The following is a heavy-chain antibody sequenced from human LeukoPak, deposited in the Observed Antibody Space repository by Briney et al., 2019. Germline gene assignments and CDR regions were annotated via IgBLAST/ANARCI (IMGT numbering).Heavy chain of an antibody. Sequence: SETLSLTCAVYGGSFSGYYWSWLRQPPGKGLEWIGEINHSGSTNYNPSLKSRVTISVDTSKNQFSLKLSSVTAADTAVYYCARGDIVVVPAAHYYYYYMDVWGKGTTVTVSS. J-gene: IGHJ6*03. CDR1: GGSFSGYY. V-gene: IGHV4-34*01. CDR3: ARGDIVVVPAAHYYYYYMDV. D-gene: IGHD2-2*01. CDR2: INHSGST.